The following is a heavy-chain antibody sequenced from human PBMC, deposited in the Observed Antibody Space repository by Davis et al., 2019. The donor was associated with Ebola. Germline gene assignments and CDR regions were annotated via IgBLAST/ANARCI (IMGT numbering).Heavy chain of an antibody. CDR2: IIPILGIA. J-gene: IGHJ4*02. CDR3: ARDPLAAALKY. D-gene: IGHD6-13*01. CDR1: GYTFTSYG. Sequence: SVKVSCKASGYTFTSYGISWVRQAPGQGLEWMGRIIPILGIANYAQKFQGRVTITADKSTSTAYMELRSLRSDDTAVYYCARDPLAAALKYWGQGTLVTVSS. V-gene: IGHV1-69*04.